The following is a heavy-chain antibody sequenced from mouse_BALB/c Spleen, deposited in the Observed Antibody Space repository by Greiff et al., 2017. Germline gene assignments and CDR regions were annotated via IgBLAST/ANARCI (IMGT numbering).Heavy chain of an antibody. Sequence: VHVKQSGPELVKPGASVKVSCKASGYAFTSYNMYWVKQSHGKSLEWIGYIDPYNGGTSYNQKFKGKATLTVDKSSSTAYMHLNSLTSEDSAVYYCARGGNYFYAMDYWGQGTSVTVSS. V-gene: IGHV1S135*01. CDR1: GYAFTSYN. CDR3: ARGGNYFYAMDY. CDR2: IDPYNGGT. D-gene: IGHD2-1*01. J-gene: IGHJ4*01.